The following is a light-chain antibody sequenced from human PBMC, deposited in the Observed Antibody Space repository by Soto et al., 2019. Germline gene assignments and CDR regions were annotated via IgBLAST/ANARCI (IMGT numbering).Light chain of an antibody. CDR1: QSVSSSF. J-gene: IGKJ1*01. CDR3: LQDYNYPRT. CDR2: GIY. V-gene: IGKV3D-7*01. Sequence: EIVLTQYPGTLSLSPGERYTLSCMASQSVSSSFLSWYQQKVGQAPRLLIYGIYTRAAGIADRFSGSGSGTEFTLTISSLQPEDFATYYCLQDYNYPRTVGQGTKVDIK.